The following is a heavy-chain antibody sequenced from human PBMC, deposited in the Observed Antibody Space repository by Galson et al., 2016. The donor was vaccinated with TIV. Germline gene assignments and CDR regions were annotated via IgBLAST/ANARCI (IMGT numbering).Heavy chain of an antibody. D-gene: IGHD5-18*01. CDR2: IYPRDSDI. CDR3: ARAPGYSGYSYGYFDA. V-gene: IGHV5-51*03. J-gene: IGHJ4*02. Sequence: QSGAEVKKPGESLKISCKASGYSLSSFWVGWVRQTPGKGLEWMGIIYPRDSDIKYSPSFQGQVTISADESVSTAYLQWSSLKASDTAIYYCARAPGYSGYSYGYFDAWCQGTLVTVSS. CDR1: GYSLSSFW.